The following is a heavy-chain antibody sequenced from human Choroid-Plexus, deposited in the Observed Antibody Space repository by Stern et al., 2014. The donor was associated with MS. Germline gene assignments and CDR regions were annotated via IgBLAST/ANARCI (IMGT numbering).Heavy chain of an antibody. CDR3: AKDRHYLTYFFDH. V-gene: IGHV3-30*18. CDR1: GFTFGSCA. Sequence: QLVQSGGGVVQPGRPLRLSCVAYGFTFGSCAMHWVRQAPGKGLEWVAGVSYDGSNKYYADSVKGRFTISRDNSQNTLYMQMSSLRPEDTAVYYCAKDRHYLTYFFDHWGQGPLVTVSS. J-gene: IGHJ5*02. D-gene: IGHD2/OR15-2a*01. CDR2: VSYDGSNK.